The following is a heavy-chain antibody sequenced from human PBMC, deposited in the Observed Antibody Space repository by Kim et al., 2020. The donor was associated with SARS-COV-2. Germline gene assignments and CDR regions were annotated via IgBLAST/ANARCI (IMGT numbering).Heavy chain of an antibody. CDR1: GFTFTYAW. Sequence: GGSLRLSCAASGFTFTYAWMSWVRQAPGKGLEWVGRITSKADGGTIDYAAPGKGSLSISRDDSKNPLYLQMNNLKTEDTAVYYCTTYMSSGWNWCHGTL. D-gene: IGHD6-19*01. CDR3: TTYMSSGWN. J-gene: IGHJ4*01. CDR2: ITSKADGGTI. V-gene: IGHV3-15*01.